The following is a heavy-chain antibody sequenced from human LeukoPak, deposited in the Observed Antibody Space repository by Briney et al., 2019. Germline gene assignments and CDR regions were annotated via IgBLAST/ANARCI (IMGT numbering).Heavy chain of an antibody. CDR3: AELGITMIGGV. Sequence: GGSLRLSCAASGFNFSTYSMNWVRQAPGKGLEWVSYISSSGSTIYYADSVKGRFTISRDNAKNSLYLQMNSLRAEDTAVYYCAELGITMIGGVWGKGTTVTISS. CDR2: ISSSGSTI. J-gene: IGHJ6*04. D-gene: IGHD3-10*02. CDR1: GFNFSTYS. V-gene: IGHV3-48*04.